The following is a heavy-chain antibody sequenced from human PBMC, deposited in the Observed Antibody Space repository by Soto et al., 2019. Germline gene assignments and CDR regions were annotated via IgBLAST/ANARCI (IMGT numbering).Heavy chain of an antibody. D-gene: IGHD2-15*01. V-gene: IGHV6-1*01. CDR3: ARGAGDIVVVVAATDIAYYFDY. CDR2: TYYRSKWYN. J-gene: IGHJ4*02. CDR1: GDSVSSNSAA. Sequence: SQTLSLTCAISGDSVSSNSAAWNWIRQSLSRGLEWLGRTYYRSKWYNDYAVSVKSRITINPDTSKNQFSLQLNSVTPEDTAVYYCARGAGDIVVVVAATDIAYYFDYWGQGTLVTVSS.